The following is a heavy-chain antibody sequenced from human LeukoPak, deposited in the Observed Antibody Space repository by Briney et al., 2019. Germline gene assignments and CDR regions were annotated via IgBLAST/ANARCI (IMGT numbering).Heavy chain of an antibody. J-gene: IGHJ5*02. D-gene: IGHD2-15*01. V-gene: IGHV1-2*04. Sequence: GASVEVSCEASGYTFTGYYMHWVRQAPGQGLEWMGWINPNSGGTNYAQKFQGWVTMTRDTSISTAYMELSRLRSDDTAVYYCARGGPVPPLHNIVVVVAAYNWFDPWGQGTLVTVSS. CDR2: INPNSGGT. CDR1: GYTFTGYY. CDR3: ARGGPVPPLHNIVVVVAAYNWFDP.